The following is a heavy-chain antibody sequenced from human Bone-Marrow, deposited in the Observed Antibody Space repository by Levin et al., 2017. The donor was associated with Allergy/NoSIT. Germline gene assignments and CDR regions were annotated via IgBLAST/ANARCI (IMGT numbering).Heavy chain of an antibody. CDR2: ISYDGSDT. Sequence: GGSLRLSCAASGFSFRSFGMHWARQSPGKGLEWLAVISYDGSDTYYADSVKGRFTISRDNSKNTLYLQMNSLRGEDAAVYYCAKDVVFGTSSWALDFWGQGILVTVSS. D-gene: IGHD6-13*01. CDR3: AKDVVFGTSSWALDF. CDR1: GFSFRSFG. J-gene: IGHJ4*02. V-gene: IGHV3-30*18.